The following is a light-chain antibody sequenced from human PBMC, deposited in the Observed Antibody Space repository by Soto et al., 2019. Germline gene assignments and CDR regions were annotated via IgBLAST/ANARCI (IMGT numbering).Light chain of an antibody. Sequence: QSVLTQPASVSGSPRHSITISCTGASSDVGSYTYVSCYQQHPGKAPKLMIYEVNNRPSGVSNRFSGSKSGNTASLTISGLQAEDEADYYCSSYTSSSTLYVFGTGTKVTVL. V-gene: IGLV2-14*01. CDR2: EVN. CDR3: SSYTSSSTLYV. J-gene: IGLJ1*01. CDR1: SSDVGSYTY.